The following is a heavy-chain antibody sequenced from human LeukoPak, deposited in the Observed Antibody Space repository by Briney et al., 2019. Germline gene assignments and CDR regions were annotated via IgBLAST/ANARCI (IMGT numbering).Heavy chain of an antibody. CDR3: AGNSYRFFEY. J-gene: IGHJ4*02. Sequence: GASVKVSCKASGYIFTSYYMHWVRQAPGQGLEWMGIIDPSGGSTNYAQKFQGRVTMTRDTSTSTVYMELSSLRSEDTAVYYCAGNSYRFFEYWGQGTLVTVSS. V-gene: IGHV1-46*01. CDR1: GYIFTSYY. D-gene: IGHD5-18*01. CDR2: IDPSGGST.